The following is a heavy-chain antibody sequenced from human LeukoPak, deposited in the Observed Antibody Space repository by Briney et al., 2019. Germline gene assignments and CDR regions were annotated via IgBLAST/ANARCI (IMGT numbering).Heavy chain of an antibody. CDR2: ISGSGGST. J-gene: IGHJ4*02. CDR3: AKQGPWDSSVYYSKYYFDY. V-gene: IGHV3-23*01. Sequence: HPGGSLRHSCPAPELTFSSYPMTWFPKAPGKGLDWFSAISGSGGSTYYADSVKGRFTISRDNSKNTLYLQMNSLRAEDTAVYYCAKQGPWDSSVYYSKYYFDYWGQGTLATVSS. CDR1: ELTFSSYP. D-gene: IGHD3-22*01.